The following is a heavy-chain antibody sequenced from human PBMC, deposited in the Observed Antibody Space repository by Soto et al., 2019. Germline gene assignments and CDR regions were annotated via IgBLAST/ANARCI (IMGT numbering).Heavy chain of an antibody. Sequence: SVKVSCKASGFTFTSSAAQWVRQARGQRLEWIGWIVVGSGNTNYAQKFQERVTITRDMSTSTAYMELSSLRSEDTAVYYCAAEPPPGYDFWSGYLSNYYYGMDVWGQGTTVTVSS. V-gene: IGHV1-58*01. CDR3: AAEPPPGYDFWSGYLSNYYYGMDV. CDR1: GFTFTSSA. J-gene: IGHJ6*02. CDR2: IVVGSGNT. D-gene: IGHD3-3*01.